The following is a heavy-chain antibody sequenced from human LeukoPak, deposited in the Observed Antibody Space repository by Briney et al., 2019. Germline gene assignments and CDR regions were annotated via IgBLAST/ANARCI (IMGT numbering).Heavy chain of an antibody. CDR1: GFTFNIYA. Sequence: GGSLRLSCAASGFTFNIYALHWVRQAPGKGLEWVARISHDGSNKYYADSVKGRFTISRDNSKNTLYLQMNSLRPEDTAMYYCARDTYDSIHGMDVWGQGTTVTVSS. CDR2: ISHDGSNK. V-gene: IGHV3-30*04. CDR3: ARDTYDSIHGMDV. D-gene: IGHD3-22*01. J-gene: IGHJ6*02.